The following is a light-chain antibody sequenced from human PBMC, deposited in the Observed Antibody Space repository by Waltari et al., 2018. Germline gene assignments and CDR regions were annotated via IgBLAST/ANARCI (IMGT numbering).Light chain of an antibody. Sequence: QSALTQPASVSGSPGPSITISCTGTSSDVGGYNYVFWYQQHPGKAPKPMIYDVSKRPSGVSNRFSGSKSGNTASLTISGLQAEDEADYYCSSYTSSTTYVVFGGGTKLTVL. J-gene: IGLJ2*01. CDR2: DVS. V-gene: IGLV2-14*01. CDR1: SSDVGGYNY. CDR3: SSYTSSTTYVV.